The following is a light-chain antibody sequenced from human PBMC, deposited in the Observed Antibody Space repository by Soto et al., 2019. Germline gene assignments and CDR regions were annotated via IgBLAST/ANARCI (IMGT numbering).Light chain of an antibody. CDR2: DAS. J-gene: IGKJ4*01. CDR1: QSVSSY. V-gene: IGKV3-11*01. Sequence: EIVLTQSPATLSLSPGERATLSCRASQSVSSYLAWLQQKPGQAPRLLIYDASNRATGIPARFSGSGSGTDFTLTISNLEPEDFAVYYCQQRSNWPLTFGGGTKVDIK. CDR3: QQRSNWPLT.